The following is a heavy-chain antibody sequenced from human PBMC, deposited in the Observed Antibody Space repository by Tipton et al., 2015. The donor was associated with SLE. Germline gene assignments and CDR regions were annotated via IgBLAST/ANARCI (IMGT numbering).Heavy chain of an antibody. V-gene: IGHV4-59*12. D-gene: IGHD6-6*01. CDR3: ARATGEYSSSFYYYMDV. Sequence: TLSLTCTVSGGSISGYSWSWVRQPPGKGLEWIGYIYHSGSTNYNPSLKSRVTMSVDTSKSQFSLKLTSVTAADTAVYYCARATGEYSSSFYYYMDVWGKGTTVTVSS. CDR1: GGSISGYS. CDR2: IYHSGST. J-gene: IGHJ6*03.